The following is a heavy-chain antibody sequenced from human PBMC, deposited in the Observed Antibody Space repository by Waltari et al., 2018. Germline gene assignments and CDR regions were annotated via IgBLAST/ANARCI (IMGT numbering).Heavy chain of an antibody. J-gene: IGHJ4*02. CDR1: GYSISSGYY. D-gene: IGHD6-19*01. V-gene: IGHV4-38-2*02. Sequence: QVQLQESGPGLVKPSETLSLTCAVSGYSISSGYYWGWIRQPPGKGLEWIGSIYHSGSTHYNPSLKSRVTISVDTSKNQFSLKLSSVTAADTAVYYCARDVRSSGWGVDYWGQGTLVTVSS. CDR2: IYHSGST. CDR3: ARDVRSSGWGVDY.